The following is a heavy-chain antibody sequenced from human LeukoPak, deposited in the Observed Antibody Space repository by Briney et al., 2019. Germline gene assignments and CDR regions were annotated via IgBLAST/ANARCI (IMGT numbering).Heavy chain of an antibody. J-gene: IGHJ4*02. CDR3: ARAYPRIAARPLAFGY. D-gene: IGHD6-6*01. V-gene: IGHV1-46*01. CDR1: GYTFTGYY. CDR2: INPSGGST. Sequence: ASVKVSCKASGYTFTGYYMHWVRQAPGQGLEWMGIINPSGGSTSYAQKFQGRVTMTRDTSTSTVYMELSSLRSEDTAVYYCARAYPRIAARPLAFGYWGQGTLVTVSS.